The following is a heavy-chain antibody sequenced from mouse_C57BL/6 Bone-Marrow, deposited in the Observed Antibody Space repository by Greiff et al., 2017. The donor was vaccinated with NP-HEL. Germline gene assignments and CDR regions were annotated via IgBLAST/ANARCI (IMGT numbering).Heavy chain of an antibody. CDR1: GFNIKDDY. CDR2: IDPENGDT. V-gene: IGHV14-4*01. CDR3: TTLYGKWLFAY. Sequence: DVKLQESGAELVRPGASVKLSCTASGFNIKDDYMHWVKQRPEQGLEWIGWIDPENGDTEYASKFQGKATITADTSSNTAYLQLSSLTSEDTAVYYCTTLYGKWLFAYWGQGTLVTVSA. D-gene: IGHD2-1*01. J-gene: IGHJ3*01.